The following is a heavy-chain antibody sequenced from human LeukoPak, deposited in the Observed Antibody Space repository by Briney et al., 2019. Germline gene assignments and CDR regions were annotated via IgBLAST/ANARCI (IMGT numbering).Heavy chain of an antibody. CDR1: GFTFSSYS. CDR3: ARDLRYSPGVFLDH. CDR2: ISSSSSTI. J-gene: IGHJ4*02. D-gene: IGHD5-18*01. Sequence: GGSLRLSCAASGFTFSSYSMNWVRQAPGKGLEWVSYISSSSSTIYYADSVKGRFTISRDNAKNSLFLQMNSLRDEDTAVYYCARDLRYSPGVFLDHWGQGTLVTVSS. V-gene: IGHV3-48*02.